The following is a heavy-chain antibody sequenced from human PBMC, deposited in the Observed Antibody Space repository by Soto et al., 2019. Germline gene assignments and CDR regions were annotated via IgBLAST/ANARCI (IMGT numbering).Heavy chain of an antibody. Sequence: EVQLVESGGGLVQPGGSLRLPCAASGFTSSSYDMHWVRQATGKGLEWVSAIVTAGDTYYPGSVKGRFTISRENANNSLYLQMNSLRAGDTAVYYCARNEWLRFGAFDIWGQGTMVTVSS. CDR3: ARNEWLRFGAFDI. CDR1: GFTSSSYD. D-gene: IGHD5-12*01. J-gene: IGHJ3*02. V-gene: IGHV3-13*01. CDR2: IVTAGDT.